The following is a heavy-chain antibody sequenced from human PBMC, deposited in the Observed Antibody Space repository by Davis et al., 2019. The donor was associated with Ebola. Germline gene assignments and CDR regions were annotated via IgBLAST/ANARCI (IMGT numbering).Heavy chain of an antibody. J-gene: IGHJ5*02. CDR1: GGSVSGYY. CDR3: ARVNYDFWSGYANWFEP. CDR2: MYYSGNT. D-gene: IGHD3-3*01. Sequence: MPSETLSLTCTVSGGSVSGYYWSWIRQPPGKGLEWIGYMYYSGNTKYNPSLKSRVTISVDTSKNQFSLKLSSVTAADTAVYYCARVNYDFWSGYANWFEPWGQGTLVTVSS. V-gene: IGHV4-59*02.